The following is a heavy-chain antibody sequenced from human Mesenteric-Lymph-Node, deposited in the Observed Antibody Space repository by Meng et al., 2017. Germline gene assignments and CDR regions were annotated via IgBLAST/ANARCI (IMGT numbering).Heavy chain of an antibody. V-gene: IGHV6-1*01. J-gene: IGHJ3*01. CDR2: IYYNSKWNT. Sequence: SQTLSLTCDFSGDSVSSTSAAWSWIRQSPSRGLEWLGRIYYNSKWNTDYAVSVKSRITINLDTSKNQFFLQLNSVTPEDTAVYFCARLDWGSRAFGVWGHGALVTVSS. D-gene: IGHD7-27*01. CDR1: GDSVSSTSAA. CDR3: ARLDWGSRAFGV.